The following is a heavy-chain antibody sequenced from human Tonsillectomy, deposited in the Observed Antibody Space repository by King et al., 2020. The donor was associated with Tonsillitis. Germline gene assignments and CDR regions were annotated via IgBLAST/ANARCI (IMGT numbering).Heavy chain of an antibody. J-gene: IGHJ4*02. V-gene: IGHV4-34*01. CDR2: INHSGST. CDR1: GGSFSGYY. CDR3: ARARVLEGLSPVDY. D-gene: IGHD3-3*01. Sequence: VQLQQWGAGLLKPSETLSLTCAVYGGSFSGYYWSWIRQPPGKGLEWIGEINHSGSTNYNPSLKSRVTISVDTSKNQFSLKLSSVTAADTAVYYCARARVLEGLSPVDYWGQGTLVTVSS.